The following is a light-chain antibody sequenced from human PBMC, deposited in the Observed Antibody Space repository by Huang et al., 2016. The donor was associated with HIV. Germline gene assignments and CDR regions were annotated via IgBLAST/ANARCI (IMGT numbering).Light chain of an antibody. CDR3: QQYHNWPLT. J-gene: IGKJ5*01. Sequence: EIVMTQSPATLSVSPGERATLSCRASQSVGSTLAWYQQKPGQFPRLLFYTASTRATGVSDRFSGSGSGTEFTLTISSLQSEDLAVYYCQQYHNWPLTFGQGTRLEIK. CDR1: QSVGST. V-gene: IGKV3-15*01. CDR2: TAS.